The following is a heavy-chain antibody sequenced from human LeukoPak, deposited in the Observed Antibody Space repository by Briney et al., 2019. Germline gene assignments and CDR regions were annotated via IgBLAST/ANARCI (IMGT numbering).Heavy chain of an antibody. D-gene: IGHD4-17*01. V-gene: IGHV1-69*04. Sequence: GASVKVSCKASGGTFSSYAISWVRQAPGQGLEWMGRIIPILGIANYAQKFQGRVTITADKSTSTAYMELSSLRSEDTAVYYCARDTEDYYYYGMDVWGQGTTVTVSS. CDR3: ARDTEDYYYYGMDV. CDR1: GGTFSSYA. J-gene: IGHJ6*02. CDR2: IIPILGIA.